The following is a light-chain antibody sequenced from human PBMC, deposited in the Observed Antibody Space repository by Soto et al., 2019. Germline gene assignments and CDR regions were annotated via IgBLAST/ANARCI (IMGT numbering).Light chain of an antibody. CDR3: QESYSAPHT. Sequence: DIQMTKSPSSLSASVGDRVTISCRASQSIRRYLNWYQQKPGKAPKLLISAASSLQSGVPSRFSGSGSGTDFTLTITTLQPEDFATYYCQESYSAPHTCGQRTKVEIK. V-gene: IGKV1-39*01. CDR2: AAS. CDR1: QSIRRY. J-gene: IGKJ1*01.